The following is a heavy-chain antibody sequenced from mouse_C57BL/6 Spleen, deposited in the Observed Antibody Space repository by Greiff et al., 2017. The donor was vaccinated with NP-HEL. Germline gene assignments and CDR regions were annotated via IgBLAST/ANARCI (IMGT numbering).Heavy chain of an antibody. CDR1: GYAFSSYW. J-gene: IGHJ3*01. CDR2: IYPGDGDT. CDR3: ARFINGSTPAWFAY. V-gene: IGHV1-80*01. Sequence: VKVVESGAELVKPGASVKISCKASGYAFSSYWMNWVKQRPGKGLEWIGQIYPGDGDTNFNGKFKGKATLTADKSSSTAYMQLSSLTSEDSAVYFCARFINGSTPAWFAYWGQGTLVTVSA. D-gene: IGHD2-2*01.